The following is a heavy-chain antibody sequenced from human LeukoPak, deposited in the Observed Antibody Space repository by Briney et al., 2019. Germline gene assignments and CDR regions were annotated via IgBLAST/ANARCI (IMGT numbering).Heavy chain of an antibody. D-gene: IGHD5-24*01. CDR1: GFTFSAYN. V-gene: IGHV3-48*01. J-gene: IGHJ5*02. CDR3: VRDRTLGVRDGFILA. CDR2: NSGSSSAI. Sequence: GGSLRLSCAASGFTFSAYNMIWVRQAPGKGLEWLSYNSGSSSAIYYADSVQGRFTISRDNAKNSLSLQMSSLRVEDTAVYYCVRDRTLGVRDGFILAWGQGTLVTVSS.